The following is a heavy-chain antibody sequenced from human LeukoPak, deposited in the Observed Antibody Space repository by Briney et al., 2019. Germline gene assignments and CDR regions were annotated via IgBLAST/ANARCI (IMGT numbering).Heavy chain of an antibody. CDR2: ISSSGSTI. V-gene: IGHV3-11*04. CDR3: ARSEGDYYDSSGYYYPRYYFDY. Sequence: GGSLRLSCAASGFTFSYYYMSWIRQAPGKGLEWVSYISSSGSTIYYADSVKGRFTISRDNAKNSLYLQMNSLRAEDTAVYYCARSEGDYYDSSGYYYPRYYFDYWGEGTLVTVSS. D-gene: IGHD3-22*01. CDR1: GFTFSYYY. J-gene: IGHJ4*02.